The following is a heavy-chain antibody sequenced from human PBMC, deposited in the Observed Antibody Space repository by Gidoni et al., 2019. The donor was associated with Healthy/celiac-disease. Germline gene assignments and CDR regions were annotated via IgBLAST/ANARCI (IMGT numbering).Heavy chain of an antibody. CDR1: GFTFSSYA. J-gene: IGHJ3*02. V-gene: IGHV3-30-3*01. CDR2: ISYDGSNK. CDR3: ARELDNWNDSDAFDI. D-gene: IGHD1-20*01. Sequence: QVQLVESGGGVVQPGRSLRLSCAASGFTFSSYAMHWVRQAPGKGLEWVAVISYDGSNKYYADSVKGRFTISRDNSKNTLYLQMNSLRAEDTAVYYCARELDNWNDSDAFDIWGQGTMVIVSS.